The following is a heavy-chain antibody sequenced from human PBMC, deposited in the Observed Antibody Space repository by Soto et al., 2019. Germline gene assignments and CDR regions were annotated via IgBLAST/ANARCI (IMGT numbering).Heavy chain of an antibody. CDR2: IYYSGST. Sequence: SETLSLTCTVSGGSISSYYWSWIRQPPGKGLEWIGYIYYSGSTNYNPSLKSRVTISVDTSKNQFSLKLRSVTAADTAVYYCARDQIKESVFDPWGHGTLVTVSS. V-gene: IGHV4-59*01. J-gene: IGHJ5*02. CDR3: ARDQIKESVFDP. CDR1: GGSISSYY.